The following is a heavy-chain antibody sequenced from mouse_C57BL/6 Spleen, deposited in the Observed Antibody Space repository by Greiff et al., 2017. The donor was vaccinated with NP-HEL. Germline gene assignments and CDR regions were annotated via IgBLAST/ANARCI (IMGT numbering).Heavy chain of an antibody. CDR1: GYTFTSYW. J-gene: IGHJ3*01. CDR3: ARDYGSQAWFAY. D-gene: IGHD1-1*01. CDR2: IHPNSGST. V-gene: IGHV1-64*01. Sequence: QVQLQQPGAELVKPGASVKLSCKASGYTFTSYWMHWVKQRPGQGLEWIGMIHPNSGSTNYNEKFTSKATLTVDKSSSTAYMQLSSLTSEDSAVYYCARDYGSQAWFAYWGQGTLVTVSA.